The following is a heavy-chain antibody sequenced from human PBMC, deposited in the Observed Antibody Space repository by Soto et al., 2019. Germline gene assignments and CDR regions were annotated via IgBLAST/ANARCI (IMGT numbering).Heavy chain of an antibody. Sequence: QVQLQQWGAGLLKPSETLSLTCAVYGGSFSGYYWSWIRQPPGKGLEWIGEINHSGSTNYNPSLKSRVTISVDTSKNQFSLKLSSVTAADTAVYYCARGSVIYMVRGVMSPGDGWFDPWGQGTLVTVSS. V-gene: IGHV4-34*01. CDR2: INHSGST. CDR3: ARGSVIYMVRGVMSPGDGWFDP. CDR1: GGSFSGYY. J-gene: IGHJ5*02. D-gene: IGHD3-10*01.